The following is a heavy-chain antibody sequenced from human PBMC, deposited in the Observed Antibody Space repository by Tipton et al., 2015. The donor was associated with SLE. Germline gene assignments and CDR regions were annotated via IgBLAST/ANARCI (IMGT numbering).Heavy chain of an antibody. CDR3: ASSKAVVTAFDI. Sequence: TLSLTCAVYGGCFSGYYWSWIRQPPGKGLEWIGEINHSGSTNYNPSLKSRVTISVDTSKNQFSLKLSSVTAADTAVYYCASSKAVVTAFDIWGQGTMVTVSS. J-gene: IGHJ3*02. CDR2: INHSGST. D-gene: IGHD6-19*01. CDR1: GGCFSGYY. V-gene: IGHV4-34*01.